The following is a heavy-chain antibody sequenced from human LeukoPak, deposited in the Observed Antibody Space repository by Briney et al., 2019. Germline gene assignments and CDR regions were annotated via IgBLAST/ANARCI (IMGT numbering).Heavy chain of an antibody. J-gene: IGHJ4*02. CDR2: ISGSGGST. V-gene: IGHV3-23*01. CDR1: GFTFSSYA. CDR3: AKSSYYGSGSYPIPTDY. D-gene: IGHD3-10*01. Sequence: PGGSQRLSCAASGFTFSSYAMSWVRQAPGKGLEWVSAISGSGGSTYYADSVKGRFTISRDNSKNTLYLQMNSLRAEDTAVYYCAKSSYYGSGSYPIPTDYWGQGTLVTVSS.